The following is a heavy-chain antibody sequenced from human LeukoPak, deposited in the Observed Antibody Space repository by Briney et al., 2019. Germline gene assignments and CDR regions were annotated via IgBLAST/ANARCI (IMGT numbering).Heavy chain of an antibody. CDR3: SRDPRVLDY. V-gene: IGHV3-11*01. Sequence: GGSLRLSCEASGFTFSDSYMSWLRQPPGEGLESISHIGPSGNFINYADSVKGRFTISRDNAKKSLYLQINSLRAEDTAVYYCSRDPRVLDYWGQGTLVTVSS. CDR1: GFTFSDSY. CDR2: IGPSGNFI. J-gene: IGHJ4*02.